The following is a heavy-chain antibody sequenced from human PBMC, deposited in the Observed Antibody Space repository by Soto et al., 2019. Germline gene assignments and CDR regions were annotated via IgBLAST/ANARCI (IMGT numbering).Heavy chain of an antibody. CDR1: GGTFSSYA. D-gene: IGHD4-17*01. J-gene: IGHJ6*02. CDR3: ARDDDVTREYYYYGMDV. V-gene: IGHV1-69*13. Sequence: SVKVSCKASGGTFSSYASSWVRQAPGQGLEWMGGIIPIFGTANYAQKFQGRVTITADESTSTAYMELSSLRSEDTAVYYCARDDDVTREYYYYGMDVWGQGTTVTVSS. CDR2: IIPIFGTA.